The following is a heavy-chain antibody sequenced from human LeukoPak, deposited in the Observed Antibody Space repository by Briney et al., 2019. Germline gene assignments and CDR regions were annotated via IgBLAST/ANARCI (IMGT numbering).Heavy chain of an antibody. Sequence: ASVKVSCKASGYTFIGYYMHWVRQAPGQGLEWMGRINPNSGGTNYAQKFQGRVTMTRDTSISTAYMELSRLRSDDTAVYYCARLRGLNYEGDYWGRGTLVTVSS. CDR2: INPNSGGT. CDR3: ARLRGLNYEGDY. D-gene: IGHD4-11*01. J-gene: IGHJ4*02. V-gene: IGHV1-2*06. CDR1: GYTFIGYY.